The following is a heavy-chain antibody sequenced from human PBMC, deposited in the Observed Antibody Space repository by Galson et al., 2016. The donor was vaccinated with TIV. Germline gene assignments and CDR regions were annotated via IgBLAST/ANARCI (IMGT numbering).Heavy chain of an antibody. CDR1: GYSFSTYD. Sequence: SVKVSCKASGYSFSTYDINWVRQAPGQGLEWMGWMNPNSGNTGYSQKFRGRVTMTRNTSERTAYRELCSLTSEDTAVYYCARSGDYGDYWGQGTLVTVSS. CDR3: ARSGDYGDY. J-gene: IGHJ4*02. V-gene: IGHV1-8*01. D-gene: IGHD4-17*01. CDR2: MNPNSGNT.